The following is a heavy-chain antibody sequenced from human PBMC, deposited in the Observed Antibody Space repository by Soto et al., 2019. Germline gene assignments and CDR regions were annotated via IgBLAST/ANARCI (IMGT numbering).Heavy chain of an antibody. CDR1: GGTFSSYA. D-gene: IGHD3-22*01. V-gene: IGHV1-69*13. CDR2: IIPIFGTA. Sequence: GASVKVSCKASGGTFSSYAISWVRQAPGQGLEWMGGIIPIFGTANYAQKFQGRVTITADESTSTAYMELSSLRSEDTAVYYCAREGEYYYDSSGYYGGYNWFDPWGQGTLVTVSS. J-gene: IGHJ5*02. CDR3: AREGEYYYDSSGYYGGYNWFDP.